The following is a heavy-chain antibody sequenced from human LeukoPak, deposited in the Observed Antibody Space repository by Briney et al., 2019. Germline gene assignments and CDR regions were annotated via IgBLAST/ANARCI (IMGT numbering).Heavy chain of an antibody. Sequence: PSETLSLTCTVSGGSLSSYYWSWIRQPPGEGLEWIGYIYYSGSTNYNPSPQSRVTFSVDTSKNQFSLKLISVTAADTAVYYCARVKGVVTAILDYWGQGTLVTVSS. J-gene: IGHJ4*02. CDR1: GGSLSSYY. CDR2: IYYSGST. D-gene: IGHD2-21*02. V-gene: IGHV4-59*01. CDR3: ARVKGVVTAILDY.